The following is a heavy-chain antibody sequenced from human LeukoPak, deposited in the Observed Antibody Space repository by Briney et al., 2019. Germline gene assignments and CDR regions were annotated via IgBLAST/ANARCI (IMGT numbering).Heavy chain of an antibody. D-gene: IGHD1-26*01. Sequence: GGSLRLSCAASGFTFSSYSMNWVRQAPGKGLVWVSRINSDGSSTRYADSMKGRFTISRDNAKNTLYLQMNSLRAEDTAVYYCARGVMGVDNLGYFDNWGQGTLVTVSS. V-gene: IGHV3-74*01. CDR1: GFTFSSYS. CDR3: ARGVMGVDNLGYFDN. CDR2: INSDGSST. J-gene: IGHJ4*02.